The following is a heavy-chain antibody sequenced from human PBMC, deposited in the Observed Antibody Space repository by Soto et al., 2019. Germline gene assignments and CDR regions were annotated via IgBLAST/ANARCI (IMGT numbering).Heavy chain of an antibody. CDR2: IYYSGST. CDR3: ARHCDEYSSFPSYYLDY. V-gene: IGHV4-39*01. D-gene: IGHD6-6*01. CDR1: GGSISSSSYY. J-gene: IGHJ4*02. Sequence: PSETLSLTCTASGGSISSSSYYWGWIRQPPGKGLEWIGSIYYSGSTYYNPSLKSRVTISVDTSKNQFSLKLSSVTAADTAVYYCARHCDEYSSFPSYYLDYWGQGTLVTVSS.